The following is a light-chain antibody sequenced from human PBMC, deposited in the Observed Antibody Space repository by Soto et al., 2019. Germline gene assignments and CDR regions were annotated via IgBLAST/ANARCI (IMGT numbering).Light chain of an antibody. J-gene: IGLJ3*02. CDR3: SLYASTNTFM. Sequence: QPVLTQPASVSGSPGQSITISCTGTSSDIGRYNLVSWYQQHPGKPPKLMIYEATKRPSGVSNRFSGSKSGNTASLTISGLQAEDEADYYCSLYASTNTFMFGGGTKLTVL. CDR2: EAT. CDR1: SSDIGRYNL. V-gene: IGLV2-23*02.